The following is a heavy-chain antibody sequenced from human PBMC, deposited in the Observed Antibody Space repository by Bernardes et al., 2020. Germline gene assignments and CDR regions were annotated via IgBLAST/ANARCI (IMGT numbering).Heavy chain of an antibody. Sequence: GGSLRLSCAASGFTFSSYAMSWVRQAPGKGLEWVSAISGSGGSTYYADSVKRRFTISRDNSKNTLYLQMNSLRAEDTAVYYCAATWPNPSRMITFGGALGAFDIWGQGTMVTVSS. CDR2: ISGSGGST. D-gene: IGHD3-16*01. CDR1: GFTFSSYA. J-gene: IGHJ3*02. V-gene: IGHV3-23*01. CDR3: AATWPNPSRMITFGGALGAFDI.